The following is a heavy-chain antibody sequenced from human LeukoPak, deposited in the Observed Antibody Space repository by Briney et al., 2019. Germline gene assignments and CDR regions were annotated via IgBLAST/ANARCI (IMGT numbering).Heavy chain of an antibody. V-gene: IGHV1-18*01. CDR1: GYTSTSYG. CDR3: ARGGGYYDSSGYYYVAFDI. D-gene: IGHD3-22*01. J-gene: IGHJ3*02. Sequence: ASVKVSCKASGYTSTSYGISWVRQAPGQGLEWMGWISAYNGNTNYAQKLQGRVTMTTDTSTSTAYMELRSLRSDDTAVYYCARGGGYYDSSGYYYVAFDIWGQGTMVTVSS. CDR2: ISAYNGNT.